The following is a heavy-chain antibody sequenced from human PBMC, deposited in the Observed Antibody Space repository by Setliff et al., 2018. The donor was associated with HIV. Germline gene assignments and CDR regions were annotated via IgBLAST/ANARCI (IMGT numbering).Heavy chain of an antibody. CDR1: GFTFNHYG. V-gene: IGHV1-18*01. Sequence: VKVSCKTSGFTFNHYGITWVRQAPGQGLEWMGWISAYNGDTKYSQTFQGRVTMTTDTSTATAFMELRSLRSDDTAVYYCARDPSNTSGWLPYYDYWGQGTLVTVSS. D-gene: IGHD6-19*01. CDR3: ARDPSNTSGWLPYYDY. J-gene: IGHJ4*02. CDR2: ISAYNGDT.